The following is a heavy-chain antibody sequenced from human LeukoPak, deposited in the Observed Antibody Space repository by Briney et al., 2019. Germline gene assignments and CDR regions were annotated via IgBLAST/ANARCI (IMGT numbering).Heavy chain of an antibody. CDR2: IYTSGST. CDR3: ARAIFFNSSGWYGNWFDP. D-gene: IGHD6-19*01. V-gene: IGHV4-4*07. CDR1: GGSISSYY. Sequence: SETLSLTCTVSGGSISSYYWSWIRQPAGKGLEWIGRIYTSGSTNYNPSLKSRVTMSVDTSKNQFSLKLSSVTAADTAVYYCARAIFFNSSGWYGNWFDPWGQGTLVTVSS. J-gene: IGHJ5*02.